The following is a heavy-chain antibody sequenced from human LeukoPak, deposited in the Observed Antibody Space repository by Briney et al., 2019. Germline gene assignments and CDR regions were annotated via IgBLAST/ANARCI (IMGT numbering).Heavy chain of an antibody. Sequence: PGGSLRLSCAASGFTFSSYAMSWVRQAPGKGLEWVSNNRTSAEGANYAYYADSVKGRVTISRDGAKNTLYLHMNSLRDDDTAVYYCASDQRYAFDYWGQGILVTVSS. J-gene: IGHJ4*02. CDR1: GFTFSSYA. D-gene: IGHD3-9*01. CDR3: ASDQRYAFDY. CDR2: NRTSAEGANYA. V-gene: IGHV3-48*02.